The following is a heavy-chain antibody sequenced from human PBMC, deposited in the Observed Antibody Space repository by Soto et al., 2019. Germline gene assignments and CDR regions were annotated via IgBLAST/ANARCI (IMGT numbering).Heavy chain of an antibody. D-gene: IGHD1-26*01. CDR1: GFSFRSDW. CDR2: TNQDGSEK. V-gene: IGHV3-7*04. CDR3: SGGVGDAI. Sequence: EDQLVESGGGLVQPGGSLRLTCAVSGFSFRSDWMNWVRQAPGKGLEWVAHTNQDGSEKYYLDSVKGRFTIFRDNTKNSHYLQMNRVRAEDTAVYYCSGGVGDAIWGQGTLVTVSS. J-gene: IGHJ4*02.